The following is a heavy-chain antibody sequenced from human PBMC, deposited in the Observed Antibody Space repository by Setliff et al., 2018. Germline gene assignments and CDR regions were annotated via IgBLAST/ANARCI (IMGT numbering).Heavy chain of an antibody. CDR3: ARASSVAGLTTDY. V-gene: IGHV3-11*04. CDR1: GGSFSGYY. Sequence: LSLTCAVYGGSFSGYYWSWIRQPPGKGLEWVSYISNSGSTIYYAASVKGRFTISRDNAKNSLYLQMNSLRAEDTAVYYCARASSVAGLTTDYWGQGTLVTVSS. J-gene: IGHJ4*02. D-gene: IGHD6-19*01. CDR2: ISNSGSTI.